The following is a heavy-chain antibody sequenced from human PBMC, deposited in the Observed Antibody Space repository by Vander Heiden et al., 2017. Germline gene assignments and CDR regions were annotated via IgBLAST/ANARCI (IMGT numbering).Heavy chain of an antibody. CDR3: AREWGDGFNPTGY. CDR1: GFTFSNYV. D-gene: IGHD3-10*01. Sequence: EVHLEQSGGGLVRPGVSLRLSCATSGFTFSNYVMNWVRQAPGKGLEWVSSINRDSTYIYYADSVKGRFTVSRDHAKSSLFLELKSLRVEDTAVYYCAREWGDGFNPTGYWGQGTLVTVSS. CDR2: INRDSTYI. J-gene: IGHJ4*02. V-gene: IGHV3-21*01.